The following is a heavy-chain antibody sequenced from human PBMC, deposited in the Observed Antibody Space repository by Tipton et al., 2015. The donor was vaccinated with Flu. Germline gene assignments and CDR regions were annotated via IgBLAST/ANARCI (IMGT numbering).Heavy chain of an antibody. V-gene: IGHV1-69*01. CDR2: IIPIFGTA. J-gene: IGHJ4*02. CDR1: GGTFSSYA. Sequence: QSGPEVKKPGSSVKVSCKASGGTFSSYAISWVRQAPGQGLEWMGGIIPIFGTANYAQKFQGRVTITADESTSTAYMELSSLRSDDTAVYYCARDVGCSSTSCYTGSGDYWGQGTLVTVSS. CDR3: ARDVGCSSTSCYTGSGDY. D-gene: IGHD2-2*02.